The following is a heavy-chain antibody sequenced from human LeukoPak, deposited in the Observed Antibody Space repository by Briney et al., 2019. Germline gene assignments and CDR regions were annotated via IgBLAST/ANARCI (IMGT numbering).Heavy chain of an antibody. CDR3: AKTRSIAGQIQYFGLDV. V-gene: IGHV3-23*01. CDR1: GSTFSSYA. CDR2: ISGSGGDT. J-gene: IGHJ6*02. D-gene: IGHD6-6*01. Sequence: PGGSLRLSCAASGSTFSSYAMSWVRQAPGKGLEWVSAISGSGGDTDYADSVKGRFTISRDNSKNTLYMQMSSLRAEDTAVYYCAKTRSIAGQIQYFGLDVWGQGTTVTVSS.